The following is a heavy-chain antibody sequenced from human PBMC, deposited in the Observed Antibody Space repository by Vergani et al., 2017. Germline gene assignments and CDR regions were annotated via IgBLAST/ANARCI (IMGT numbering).Heavy chain of an antibody. D-gene: IGHD6-19*01. CDR1: GGPISSYY. J-gene: IGHJ2*01. V-gene: IGHV4-59*01. Sequence: QVQLQESGPGLVKPSETLSLTCTVSGGPISSYYWSWIRQPPGKGLEWIGYIYYSGSTNYNPSLKSRVTISVDTSKNQFSLQLSSGTAADTAVYYCASEQWLVSYWYCDLWGRGTLVTVSS. CDR3: ASEQWLVSYWYCDL. CDR2: IYYSGST.